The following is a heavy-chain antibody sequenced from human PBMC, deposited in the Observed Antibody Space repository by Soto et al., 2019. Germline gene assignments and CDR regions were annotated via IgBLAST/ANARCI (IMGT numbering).Heavy chain of an antibody. Sequence: QVQLQESGPGLVKPSETLSLTCGVSGFPVSYGYYWGWIRQPPGKGLEWLGSIYQSGKTYYNPSLKSGLTLSMDTSKNEFSVRLRSVTAADTAVYFCARLYCSSVSCYNDYWGPGVQVTVSS. D-gene: IGHD2-2*01. J-gene: IGHJ4*02. CDR3: ARLYCSSVSCYNDY. CDR1: GFPVSYGYY. V-gene: IGHV4-38-2*01. CDR2: IYQSGKT.